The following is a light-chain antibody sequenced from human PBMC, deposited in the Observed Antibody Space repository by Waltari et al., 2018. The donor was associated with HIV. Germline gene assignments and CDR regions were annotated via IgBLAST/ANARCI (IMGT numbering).Light chain of an antibody. Sequence: QSALTHPASVSGSPGQSITISCTGTDSDIGGYDYVSWFQQHPGKAPKLLIYDVNSRPSGISSRFSGSKSGNTASLSISGLQTEDEGDYYCSSYTVRDTPSVFGGGTKLTVL. CDR1: DSDIGGYDY. CDR2: DVN. V-gene: IGLV2-14*03. CDR3: SSYTVRDTPSV. J-gene: IGLJ3*02.